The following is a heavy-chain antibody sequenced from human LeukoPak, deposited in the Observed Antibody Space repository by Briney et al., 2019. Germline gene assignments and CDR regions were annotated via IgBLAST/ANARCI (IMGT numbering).Heavy chain of an antibody. D-gene: IGHD3-10*01. CDR1: GYTLTELS. Sequence: ASVKVSCKVSGYTLTELSMHWVRQAPGKGLEWMGGFDPEDGETIYAQKFQGRVTMTEDTSTDTAYMELSSLRSEDTAVYYCATVHLLWFGEYPYYFDYWAREPWSPSPQ. CDR3: ATVHLLWFGEYPYYFDY. J-gene: IGHJ4*02. CDR2: FDPEDGET. V-gene: IGHV1-24*01.